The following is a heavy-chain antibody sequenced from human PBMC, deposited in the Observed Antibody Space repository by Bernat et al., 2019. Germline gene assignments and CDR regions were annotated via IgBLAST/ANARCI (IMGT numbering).Heavy chain of an antibody. Sequence: EVQLLESGGGLVQPGGSLRLSCAASGFTFSSYAMSWVRQAPGKGLEWVSAISGSGGSTYYADSAKGRFTISRDNSKNTLYLQMNSLRAEDTAVYYCAKDLRVAVAADDHDAFDIWGQGTMVTVSS. D-gene: IGHD6-19*01. CDR3: AKDLRVAVAADDHDAFDI. CDR1: GFTFSSYA. CDR2: ISGSGGST. J-gene: IGHJ3*02. V-gene: IGHV3-23*01.